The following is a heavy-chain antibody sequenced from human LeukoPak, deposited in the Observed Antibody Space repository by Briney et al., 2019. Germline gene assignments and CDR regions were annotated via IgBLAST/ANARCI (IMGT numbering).Heavy chain of an antibody. CDR2: ISSGSSYI. V-gene: IGHV3-21*01. CDR1: GFTFGNYY. J-gene: IGHJ4*02. Sequence: PGGSLRLSCAASGFTFGNYYMNWVRQAPGKGLEWVSSISSGSSYIYYADSLKGRFTISRDNAKNSLYLQMNSLRAEDTAVYYCATGVRGYNSALDYWGQGTLVTVSP. D-gene: IGHD6-19*01. CDR3: ATGVRGYNSALDY.